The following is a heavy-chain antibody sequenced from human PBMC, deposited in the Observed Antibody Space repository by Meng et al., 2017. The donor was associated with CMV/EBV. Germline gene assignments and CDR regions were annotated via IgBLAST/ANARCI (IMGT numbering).Heavy chain of an antibody. D-gene: IGHD2-2*02. Sequence: GESLKISCAASGFTFSSYGMHWVRQAPGKGLEWVAFIRYDGSNKYYADSVKGRFTISRDNSKNTLYLQMNSLRAEDTAVYYCAKDDSQLLYRDPHYYYGMDVWGQGTTVTVSS. CDR2: IRYDGSNK. J-gene: IGHJ6*02. CDR1: GFTFSSYG. V-gene: IGHV3-30*02. CDR3: AKDDSQLLYRDPHYYYGMDV.